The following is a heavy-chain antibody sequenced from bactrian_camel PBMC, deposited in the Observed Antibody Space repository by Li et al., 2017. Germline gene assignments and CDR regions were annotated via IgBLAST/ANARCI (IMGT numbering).Heavy chain of an antibody. CDR1: GDVFNRCT. V-gene: IGHV3S53*01. Sequence: HVQLVESGGGSVQAGGSLKLSCAASGDVFNRCTMGWVRQAPGKEYEGVAAIDSDGRTSYAPSVKGRFTISKDNAKNTLYLQMNNLKPEDTAMYYCAADGLSGSNYDSVPYFAYSGQGTQVTVS. J-gene: IGHJ6*01. D-gene: IGHD2*01. CDR2: IDSDGRT. CDR3: AADGLSGSNYDSVPYFAY.